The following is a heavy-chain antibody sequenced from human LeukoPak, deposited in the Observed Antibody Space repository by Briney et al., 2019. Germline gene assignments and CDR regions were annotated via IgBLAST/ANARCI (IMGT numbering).Heavy chain of an antibody. CDR1: GGTFSSYA. D-gene: IGHD2-15*01. CDR3: ARAPRYCSGGSCYPQYYYGMDV. V-gene: IGHV1-69*13. J-gene: IGHJ6*02. CDR2: IIPIFGTA. Sequence: SVKVSCKASGGTFSSYAISWVRQAPGQGLEWMGGIIPIFGTANYAQKFQGRVTITADESTSTAYMELSSLRSEDTAVYYCARAPRYCSGGSCYPQYYYGMDVWGQGTTVTVSS.